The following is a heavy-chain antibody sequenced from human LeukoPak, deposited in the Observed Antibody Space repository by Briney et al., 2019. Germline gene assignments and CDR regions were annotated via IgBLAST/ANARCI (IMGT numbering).Heavy chain of an antibody. CDR1: GFTFSSYA. CDR3: TRDIEATVGAGVFDY. Sequence: GGSLRLSCAASGFTFSSYAMNWVRQAPGKGLEWVGRIRTKSRNYATAYTTSVHGRFTISRDDSKNTAYLQMSSLKTEDTAVYYCTRDIEATVGAGVFDYWGQGTLVTVSS. D-gene: IGHD1-26*01. J-gene: IGHJ4*02. CDR2: IRTKSRNYAT. V-gene: IGHV3-73*01.